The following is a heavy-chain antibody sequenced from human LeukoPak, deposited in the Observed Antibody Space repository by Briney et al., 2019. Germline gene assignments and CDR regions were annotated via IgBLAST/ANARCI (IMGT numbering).Heavy chain of an antibody. CDR2: VNPNSGGT. D-gene: IGHD3-16*01. CDR1: GYTFTGHY. Sequence: ASVTVSCKASGYTFTGHYMHWVRQAPGQGLEWMGWVNPNSGGTNYAQKFQGRVTMTRDTSISTAYMELSRLRSDDTAVYYCARYRIMITFGGVFGFFDYWGQGTLVTVSS. CDR3: ARYRIMITFGGVFGFFDY. J-gene: IGHJ4*02. V-gene: IGHV1-2*02.